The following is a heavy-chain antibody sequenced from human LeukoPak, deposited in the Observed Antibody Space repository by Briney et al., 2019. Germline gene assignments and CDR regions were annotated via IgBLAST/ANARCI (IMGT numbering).Heavy chain of an antibody. CDR3: ARDHNWGFDY. Sequence: PGGSLRLSCAASGFIFSSYAMNWVRQAPGKGLEWVSYISPTYSICYSDSVRGRFNISRDNAKNSLYLQMNSLRDEDTAVYYCARDHNWGFDYWGPGTLVAVSS. D-gene: IGHD7-27*01. CDR1: GFIFSSYA. V-gene: IGHV3-48*02. CDR2: ISPTYSI. J-gene: IGHJ4*02.